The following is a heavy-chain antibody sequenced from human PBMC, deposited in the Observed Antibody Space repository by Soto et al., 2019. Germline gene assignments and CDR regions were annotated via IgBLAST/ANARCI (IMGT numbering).Heavy chain of an antibody. V-gene: IGHV4-34*01. Sequence: QVQLPQWGAGLLKPSETLSLTCAVYGGSFSGYYWTWFRQPPGKGLEWIGEISPSGTTKYIPSLKSRVTISADTSKNQFSLKVTSVTAADTAVYYCVTSLWFGTQPEIWGQGALVTVSS. CDR2: ISPSGTT. CDR3: VTSLWFGTQPEI. D-gene: IGHD3-10*01. J-gene: IGHJ4*02. CDR1: GGSFSGYY.